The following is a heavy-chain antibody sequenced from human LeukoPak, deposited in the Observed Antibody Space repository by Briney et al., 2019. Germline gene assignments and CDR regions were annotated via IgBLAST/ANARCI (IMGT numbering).Heavy chain of an antibody. CDR3: ARVGGYCSGGSCYSGYMDV. CDR1: GGSISSYY. J-gene: IGHJ6*03. CDR2: IYTSGST. Sequence: ASETLSLTCTVSGGSISSYYWSWVRQPAGKGMEWLGRIYTSGSTNYNPSLKSRVTMSVDTSKHQFSLKLSSVTAADTAVYYCARVGGYCSGGSCYSGYMDVWGKGTTVTVSS. V-gene: IGHV4-4*07. D-gene: IGHD2-15*01.